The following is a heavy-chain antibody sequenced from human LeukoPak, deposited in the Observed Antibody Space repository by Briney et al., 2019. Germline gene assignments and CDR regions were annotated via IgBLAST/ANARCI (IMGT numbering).Heavy chain of an antibody. J-gene: IGHJ6*02. Sequence: GGSLRLSCAASGFTFSSYGMHWVRQAPGKGLEWVAVLLYDGSNQYYADSVKGRFTISRDNSKSTVYLQMNSLRVEDTAVYYCAKDYKTTRFHYYYGMDAWGQGTTVTVSS. CDR2: LLYDGSNQ. D-gene: IGHD3-10*01. CDR1: GFTFSSYG. CDR3: AKDYKTTRFHYYYGMDA. V-gene: IGHV3-30*18.